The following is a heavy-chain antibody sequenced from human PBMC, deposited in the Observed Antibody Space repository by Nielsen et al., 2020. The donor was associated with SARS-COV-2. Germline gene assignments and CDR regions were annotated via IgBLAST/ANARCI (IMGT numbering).Heavy chain of an antibody. V-gene: IGHV3-48*01. CDR3: AIDLTYGSPAHYFYQMDV. J-gene: IGHJ6*02. CDR1: GFIFSDYA. CDR2: INSNGRTT. Sequence: GESLKISCAASGFIFSDYAMAWVRQAPGKGLEWVAYINSNGRTTHHADSVKGRFTISRDNIRDSVYLQMNGLRGDDTAVYYCAIDLTYGSPAHYFYQMDVWGQGTTVNVSS. D-gene: IGHD5-24*01.